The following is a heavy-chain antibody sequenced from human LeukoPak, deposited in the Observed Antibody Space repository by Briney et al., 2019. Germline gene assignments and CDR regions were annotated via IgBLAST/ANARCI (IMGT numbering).Heavy chain of an antibody. CDR3: ARKSYSTGWWYFDY. J-gene: IGHJ4*02. CDR1: GGSISSGSYY. D-gene: IGHD6-19*01. Sequence: SQTLSLTCTVSGGSISSGSYYWSWIRQPAGKGLEWIGRIYTSGSTNYNPSLKSRVTISVDTSKNQFSLKLSSVTAADAAVYYCARKSYSTGWWYFDYWGQGTLVTVSS. V-gene: IGHV4-61*02. CDR2: IYTSGST.